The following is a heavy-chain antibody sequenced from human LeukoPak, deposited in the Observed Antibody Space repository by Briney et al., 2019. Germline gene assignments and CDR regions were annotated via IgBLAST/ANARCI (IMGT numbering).Heavy chain of an antibody. CDR3: ARSLGVTITQYGMDV. CDR1: GGSISSGSYY. CDR2: IYTSGNT. V-gene: IGHV4-61*02. D-gene: IGHD5-12*01. J-gene: IGHJ6*02. Sequence: SETLSLTCTVSGGSISSGSYYWSWIRQPAGKGLEWIGRIYTSGNTNYNPSLKSRVTISVDTSKNQFSLKLSSVTAADTAVYYCARSLGVTITQYGMDVWGQGTTVTVSS.